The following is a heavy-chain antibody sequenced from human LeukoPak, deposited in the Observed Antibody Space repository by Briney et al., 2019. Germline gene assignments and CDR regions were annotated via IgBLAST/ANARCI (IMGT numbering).Heavy chain of an antibody. CDR2: IYYSGST. J-gene: IGHJ3*02. D-gene: IGHD6-6*01. Sequence: SETLSLTCTVSGGSISSYYWSWIRQPPGKGLEWIGYIYYSGSTNYNPSLKSRVTISVDTSKNQFSLKLNSVTAADTAVYYCARGGRVVDAFDIWGQGTMVTVSS. CDR3: ARGGRVVDAFDI. V-gene: IGHV4-59*01. CDR1: GGSISSYY.